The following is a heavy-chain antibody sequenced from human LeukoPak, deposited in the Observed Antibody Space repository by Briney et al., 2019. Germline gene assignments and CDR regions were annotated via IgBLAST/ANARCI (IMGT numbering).Heavy chain of an antibody. CDR2: ISGSGGST. CDR3: AKDLGIGIVVATLYYFDY. J-gene: IGHJ4*02. D-gene: IGHD6-19*01. V-gene: IGHV3-23*01. CDR1: GFTFSSYA. Sequence: PGGSLRLSCAASGFTFSSYAMNWVRQAPGKGLEWVSGISGSGGSTYYADSVKGRFTISRDNSKNTLYLQLNSLRADDTAVYYCAKDLGIGIVVATLYYFDYWGQGTLVTVSS.